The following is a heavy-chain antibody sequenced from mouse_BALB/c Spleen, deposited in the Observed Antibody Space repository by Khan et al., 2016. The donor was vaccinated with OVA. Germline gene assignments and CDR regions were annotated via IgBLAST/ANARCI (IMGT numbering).Heavy chain of an antibody. CDR1: GYTFTSYT. D-gene: IGHD2-14*01. CDR3: VRDRAYYRNDGWFAY. CDR2: INPSNGYT. V-gene: IGHV1-4*01. J-gene: IGHJ3*01. Sequence: QVQLQQSGAELARPGASVKMSCKASGYTFTSYTIHWIKLRPGQGLEWIGYINPSNGYTNYNQKFKDKATLTADKSSTTAYMQLSSLNSDDSAGYNCVRDRAYYRNDGWFAYWGQGTLVTVSA.